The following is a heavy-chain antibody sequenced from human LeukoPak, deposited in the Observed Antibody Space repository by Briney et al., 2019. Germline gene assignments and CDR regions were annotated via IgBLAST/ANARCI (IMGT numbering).Heavy chain of an antibody. CDR2: VSADGRTQ. J-gene: IGHJ4*02. V-gene: IGHV3-30*03. D-gene: IGHD5-24*01. Sequence: GGSLRLSCAASGFTFRTYSIHWVRQAPGKGLEWVTVVSADGRTQLYSDSVKGRFTVSRDNSLNTLHLQMNSLKTEDTAVYYCAREFGHNRWSFDYWGQGALVTVSS. CDR3: AREFGHNRWSFDY. CDR1: GFTFRTYS.